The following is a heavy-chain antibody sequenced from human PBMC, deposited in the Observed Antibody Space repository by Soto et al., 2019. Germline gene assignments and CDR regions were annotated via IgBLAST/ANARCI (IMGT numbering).Heavy chain of an antibody. CDR3: ARGSKDWYFDL. V-gene: IGHV1-46*01. CDR2: INPSGGST. CDR1: GYTFTSYY. J-gene: IGHJ2*01. Sequence: QVQLVQSGAEVKKPGASVKVSCKASGYTFTSYYMHWVRQAPGQGLEWMGIINPSGGSTSYAQKFQCRVTMTRDTSTSTVYMELSSVRSEDTAVYYCARGSKDWYFDLWGRGTLVTVSS. D-gene: IGHD6-6*01.